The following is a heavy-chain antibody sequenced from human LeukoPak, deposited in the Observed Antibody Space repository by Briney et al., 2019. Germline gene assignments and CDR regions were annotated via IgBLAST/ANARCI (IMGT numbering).Heavy chain of an antibody. CDR2: INHNSGGT. J-gene: IGHJ4*02. V-gene: IGHV1-2*02. CDR3: ARDAPVKDGYNFYREIDY. Sequence: ASVKVSCKASGYTFTGYYMHWVRQAPGQGLECMGWINHNSGGTNYAQKFQGRVTMTRDTSISTAYMELSRLRSDDTAVYYCARDAPVKDGYNFYREIDYWGQGTLVTVSS. CDR1: GYTFTGYY. D-gene: IGHD5-24*01.